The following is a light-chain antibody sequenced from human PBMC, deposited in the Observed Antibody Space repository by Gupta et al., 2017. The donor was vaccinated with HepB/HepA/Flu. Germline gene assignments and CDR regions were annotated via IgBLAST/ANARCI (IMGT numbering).Light chain of an antibody. CDR1: SSDVGGYNH. CDR2: DVS. J-gene: IGLJ2*01. Sequence: SAVTQPRSVSGSTGQSVIISCTVTSSDVGGYNHVSWYQQPPGKAPNLMFYDVSKRPSGVPDRFSGSKSGNTASLTISGLQAEDEADYYCCSYAGSYTLVFGGGTKLTVL. CDR3: CSYAGSYTLV. V-gene: IGLV2-11*01.